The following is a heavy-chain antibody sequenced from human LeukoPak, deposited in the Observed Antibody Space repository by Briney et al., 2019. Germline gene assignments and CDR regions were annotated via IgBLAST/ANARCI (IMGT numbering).Heavy chain of an antibody. CDR2: IYYSGGT. CDR1: GGSISNSY. CDR3: ARGGYRDYFDY. Sequence: SETLSLTCTVSGGSISNSYWSWIRQPPGKGLEWIGYIYYSGGTNYNPSLKSRVTISVDTSKNQFSLKLSSVTAADTAVYYCARGGYRDYFDYWGQGTLVTVSS. V-gene: IGHV4-59*01. J-gene: IGHJ4*02. D-gene: IGHD6-13*01.